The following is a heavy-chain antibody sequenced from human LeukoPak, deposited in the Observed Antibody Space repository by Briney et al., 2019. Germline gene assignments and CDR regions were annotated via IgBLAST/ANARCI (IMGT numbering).Heavy chain of an antibody. V-gene: IGHV4-31*03. Sequence: SETLSLTCIVSGGSLSSGGYYWSWIRHHPGKGLEGIGYIYYSGSTYYNPSLKSRVTISVDTSKNQFSLKLSSVTAAETAVDYCARGKYCSSTSCGPRVDWGQGTLVTVSS. CDR3: ARGKYCSSTSCGPRVD. J-gene: IGHJ4*02. CDR1: GGSLSSGGYY. CDR2: IYYSGST. D-gene: IGHD2-2*01.